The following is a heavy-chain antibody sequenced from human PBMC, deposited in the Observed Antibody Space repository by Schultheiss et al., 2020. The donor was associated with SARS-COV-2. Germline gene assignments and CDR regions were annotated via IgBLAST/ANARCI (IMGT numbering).Heavy chain of an antibody. CDR1: GFTFSSYA. J-gene: IGHJ4*02. CDR2: ISYDGSNK. D-gene: IGHD6-13*01. CDR3: ARDGAAAGTAEY. V-gene: IGHV3-30-3*01. Sequence: GGSLRLSCAASGFTFSSYAMHWVRQAPGKGLEWVAVISYDGSNKYYADSVKGRFTISRDNAKNSLYLQMNSLRAEDTAVYYCARDGAAAGTAEYWGQGTLVTVSS.